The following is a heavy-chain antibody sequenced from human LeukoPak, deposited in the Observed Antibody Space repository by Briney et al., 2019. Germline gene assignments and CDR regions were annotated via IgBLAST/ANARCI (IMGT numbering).Heavy chain of an antibody. D-gene: IGHD4-17*01. CDR2: IYYSGST. V-gene: IGHV4-39*07. Sequence: SETLSLTCTVSGGSISSSSYYWGWIRQPPGKGLEWIGSIYYSGSTYYNPSLKSRVTISVDTSKNQFSLNLSYVTAADTAVYYCARDSPPNNGDYVDAFDLWGQGTMVTVSS. CDR3: ARDSPPNNGDYVDAFDL. CDR1: GGSISSSSYY. J-gene: IGHJ3*01.